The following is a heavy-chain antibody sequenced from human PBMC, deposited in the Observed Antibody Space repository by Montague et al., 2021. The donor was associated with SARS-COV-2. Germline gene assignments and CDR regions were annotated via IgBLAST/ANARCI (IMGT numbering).Heavy chain of an antibody. V-gene: IGHV3-23*01. J-gene: IGHJ4*02. D-gene: IGHD1-1*01. CDR2: VSSIGGST. CDR1: GFTLSTYA. Sequence: SLRLSCAASGFTLSTYAMSWVRQAPGKGLEWVSTVSSIGGSTFYADSVKGRFTVSRDNSKNTLYLQMNSLRAEDTAVYYCARHNMQFFDFWGQGTLVTVSS. CDR3: ARHNMQFFDF.